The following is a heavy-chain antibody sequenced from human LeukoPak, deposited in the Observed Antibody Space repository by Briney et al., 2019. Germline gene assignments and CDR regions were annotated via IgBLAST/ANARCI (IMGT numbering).Heavy chain of an antibody. Sequence: PSETLSLTCTVSGGSISSYYWSWIRQPHGKGLEWIGYIYYSGSPNYNTSLKSRVTISVATPKNQFSLKLSSVTPADPPLYSLGRGGGTVPYFQHWGQGNLVTVSS. CDR2: IYYSGSP. D-gene: IGHD2-15*01. V-gene: IGHV4-59*01. CDR3: GRGGGTVPYFQH. CDR1: GGSISSYY. J-gene: IGHJ1*01.